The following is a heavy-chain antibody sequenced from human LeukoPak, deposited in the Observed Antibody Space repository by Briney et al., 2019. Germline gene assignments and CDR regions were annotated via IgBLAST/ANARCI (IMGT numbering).Heavy chain of an antibody. Sequence: RAAGYLRFYSAGSAFTFDDFGMMWHAPAPGNGLVWGSGINWNGGSTGYADSVKGRFTISRDNAKTSLYLQMNSLRAEDSALYYCFWFGELDPDYWSQGTLVTVSS. CDR1: AFTFDDFG. V-gene: IGHV3-20*03. CDR2: INWNGGST. J-gene: IGHJ4*02. D-gene: IGHD3-10*01. CDR3: FWFGELDPDY.